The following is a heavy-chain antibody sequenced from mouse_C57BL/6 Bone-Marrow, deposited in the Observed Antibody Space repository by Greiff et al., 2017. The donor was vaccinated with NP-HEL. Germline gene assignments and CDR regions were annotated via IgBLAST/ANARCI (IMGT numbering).Heavy chain of an antibody. CDR2: IDPEDGET. Sequence: VQLQQSGAELVKPGASVKLSCTASGFNIKDYYMHWVKQRTEQGLEWIGRIDPEDGETKSAPKFQGQATITADTSSNKAYMQLSSLTSEDTAVDDCARERQLRVRRGLYAMDYWGQGTSVTVSS. D-gene: IGHD3-2*02. V-gene: IGHV14-2*01. CDR1: GFNIKDYY. J-gene: IGHJ4*01. CDR3: ARERQLRVRRGLYAMDY.